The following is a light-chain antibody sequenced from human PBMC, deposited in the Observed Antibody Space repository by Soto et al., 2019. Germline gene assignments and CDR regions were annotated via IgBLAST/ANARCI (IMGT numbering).Light chain of an antibody. Sequence: EIVLTQSPVTLSLSPGERATLSCRASQSVDSYLAWYQQKPGQAPRLLIYEASNRASGIPARFSGSGSGTDFTLTISKVEPEDVAVYYCQQYFNSPYMYTFGQGTVLEI. CDR2: EAS. V-gene: IGKV3-11*01. CDR1: QSVDSY. CDR3: QQYFNSPYMYT. J-gene: IGKJ2*01.